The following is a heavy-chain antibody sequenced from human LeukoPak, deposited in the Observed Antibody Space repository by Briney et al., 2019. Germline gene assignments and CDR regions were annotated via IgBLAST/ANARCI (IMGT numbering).Heavy chain of an antibody. J-gene: IGHJ4*02. CDR1: GYTFTSYG. Sequence: GASVKVSCKASGYTFTSYGISWVRQAPGQGLEWMGWISAYNGNTNYAQKLQGRVTMTTDTSTSTAYMELRSLRSDDTAVYYCCLVVVAVQGGYYFDYWGQGTLVTVSS. CDR3: CLVVVAVQGGYYFDY. CDR2: ISAYNGNT. D-gene: IGHD2-15*01. V-gene: IGHV1-18*01.